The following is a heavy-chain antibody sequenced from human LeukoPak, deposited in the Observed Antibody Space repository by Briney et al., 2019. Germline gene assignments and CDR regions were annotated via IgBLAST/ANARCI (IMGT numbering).Heavy chain of an antibody. CDR1: GYTLTELS. V-gene: IGHV1-24*01. CDR3: ATAPPRKGPPPYYDISPFAY. J-gene: IGHJ4*02. Sequence: VASVNVSCKVSGYTLTELSMHWVRRAPGKGLEWMGGFDPEDGETIYAQKFQGRVTMTEDTSTDTAYMELSSLRSEDTAVYYCATAPPRKGPPPYYDISPFAYWGQGTLVTVSS. CDR2: FDPEDGET. D-gene: IGHD3-9*01.